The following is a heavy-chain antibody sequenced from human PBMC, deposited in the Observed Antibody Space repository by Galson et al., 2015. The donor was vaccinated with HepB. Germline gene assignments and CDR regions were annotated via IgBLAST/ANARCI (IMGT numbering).Heavy chain of an antibody. CDR2: IDWDDDK. V-gene: IGHV2-70*04. CDR3: ARSRYCTGGSCFSVVGAFDY. D-gene: IGHD2-15*01. Sequence: PALVKPTQTLTLTCNFSGFSLTTSGMRVSWIRQPPGKALEWLARIDWDDDKSYSASLKTRLTISKDTSKNQVVLTMTNVDPVDTGTYFCARSRYCTGGSCFSVVGAFDYWGQGTLVTVSS. CDR1: GFSLTTSGMR. J-gene: IGHJ4*02.